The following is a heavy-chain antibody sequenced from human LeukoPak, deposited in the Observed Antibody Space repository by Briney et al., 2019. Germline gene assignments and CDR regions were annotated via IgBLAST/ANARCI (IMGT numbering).Heavy chain of an antibody. CDR1: GFTFSSYA. CDR2: ISYDGSNK. J-gene: IGHJ4*02. D-gene: IGHD5-12*01. CDR3: AKESGEFLRYFDY. Sequence: GGSLRLSCAASGFTFSSYAMHWVRQAPGKGLEWVAVISYDGSNKYYADSVKGRFTISRDNSKNTLYLQMNSLRAEDTAVYYCAKESGEFLRYFDYWGQGTLVTVSS. V-gene: IGHV3-30*04.